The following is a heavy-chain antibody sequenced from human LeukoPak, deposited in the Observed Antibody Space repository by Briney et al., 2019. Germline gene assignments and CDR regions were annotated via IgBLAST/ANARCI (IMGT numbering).Heavy chain of an antibody. CDR1: GYTFTGYY. CDR2: INPDTGGT. CDR3: ARDGGKLLPKAYDF. Sequence: ASVKVSCKASGYTFTGYYLHWVRQAPGQGLEWMGWINPDTGGTSYAQKFLGRVTMTRDTSISAVFMEVRRLRSDDTAVYYCARDGGKLLPKAYDFWGQGTLVTVSS. J-gene: IGHJ4*02. V-gene: IGHV1-2*02. D-gene: IGHD2-15*01.